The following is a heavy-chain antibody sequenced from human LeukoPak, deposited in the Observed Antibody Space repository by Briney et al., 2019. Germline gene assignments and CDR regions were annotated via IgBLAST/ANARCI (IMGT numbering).Heavy chain of an antibody. CDR3: ARVTVPSATAFDY. Sequence: GSLRLSCAASGFTFSSYNMNWVRQSPGKGLEWVSSISSSNDDIYYADSVKGRFTISRDNAKNSLYLQMDSLRAGDTALYYCARVTVPSATAFDYWGRGTLVTVSS. CDR1: GFTFSSYN. CDR2: ISSSNDDI. V-gene: IGHV3-21*01. J-gene: IGHJ4*02. D-gene: IGHD2-2*01.